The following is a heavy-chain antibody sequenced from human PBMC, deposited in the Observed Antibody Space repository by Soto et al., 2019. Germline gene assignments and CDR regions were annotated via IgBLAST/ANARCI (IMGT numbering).Heavy chain of an antibody. CDR2: INAGNGNT. V-gene: IGHV1-3*01. Sequence: GASVKVSCKASGYTFTSYAMHWVRQAPGQRLEWMGWINAGNGNTKYSQKFQGRVTITRDTSASTAYMELSSLRSEDTAVYYCASEYLSNDYYYGMDVWGQGTTVTVSS. J-gene: IGHJ6*02. CDR3: ASEYLSNDYYYGMDV. CDR1: GYTFTSYA. D-gene: IGHD3-10*01.